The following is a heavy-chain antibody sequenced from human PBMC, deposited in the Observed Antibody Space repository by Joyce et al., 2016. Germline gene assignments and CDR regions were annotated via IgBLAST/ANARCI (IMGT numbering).Heavy chain of an antibody. V-gene: IGHV5-51*01. CDR2: IYPDDSDT. J-gene: IGHJ4*02. CDR1: GYAFTAYW. D-gene: IGHD2-21*02. CDR3: ARSRSGVTGRVDY. Sequence: EVQLVQSGAEVKKPGESLKISCKGSGYAFTAYWIGWVRQMSGKGLGWMGLIYPDDSDTKYSPSFQGQVTMSVDKSSNTAYLQWSSLDASDTAVYYCARSRSGVTGRVDYWGQGTLVTVSS.